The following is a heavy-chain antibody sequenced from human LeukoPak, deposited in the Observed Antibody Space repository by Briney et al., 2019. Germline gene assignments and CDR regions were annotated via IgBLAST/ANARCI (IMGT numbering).Heavy chain of an antibody. Sequence: PGGSLRLSCAASGFTFSSYSMNWLRQAPGKGLEWVSSISSSSSYIYYADSVKGRFTISRDNAKNSLYLQMNSLRAEDTAVYYCARDRDSSSWLSDFDYWSQGTLVTVSS. CDR2: ISSSSSYI. CDR3: ARDRDSSSWLSDFDY. J-gene: IGHJ4*02. CDR1: GFTFSSYS. D-gene: IGHD6-13*01. V-gene: IGHV3-21*01.